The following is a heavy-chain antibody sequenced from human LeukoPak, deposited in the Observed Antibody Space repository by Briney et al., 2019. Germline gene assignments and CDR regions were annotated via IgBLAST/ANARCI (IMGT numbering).Heavy chain of an antibody. Sequence: GGSLRLSCAASGFTFDDYGMSWVRQAPGKGLEWVSGINWNGGSTGYADSVKGRFTISRDNAKNSLYLQTNSLRAEDTALYYCARVGVKNYYYYYMDVWGKGTTVTVSS. J-gene: IGHJ6*03. CDR1: GFTFDDYG. CDR2: INWNGGST. CDR3: ARVGVKNYYYYYMDV. D-gene: IGHD2-8*01. V-gene: IGHV3-20*04.